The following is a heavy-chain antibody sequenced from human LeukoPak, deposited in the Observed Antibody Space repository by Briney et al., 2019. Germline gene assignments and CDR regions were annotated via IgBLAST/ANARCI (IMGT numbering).Heavy chain of an antibody. CDR3: AKNEAGDGLTVDY. CDR2: ISYDGSNK. CDR1: GFTFSSYS. Sequence: PGGSLRLSCAASGFTFSSYSMNWVRQAPGKGLEWVAVISYDGSNKYYADSVKGRFTISRDNSKNTLYLQMNSLRAEDTAVYYCAKNEAGDGLTVDYWGQGTLVTVSS. V-gene: IGHV3-30*18. J-gene: IGHJ4*02. D-gene: IGHD3-10*01.